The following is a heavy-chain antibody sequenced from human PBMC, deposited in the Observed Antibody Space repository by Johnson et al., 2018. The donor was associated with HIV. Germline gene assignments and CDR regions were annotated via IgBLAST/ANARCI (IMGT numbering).Heavy chain of an antibody. J-gene: IGHJ3*02. V-gene: IGHV3-30*18. CDR1: GFTFSDVW. D-gene: IGHD1-1*01. CDR3: AKPSTESAFDI. CDR2: ISYDGTKK. Sequence: VQLVESGGGVVQPGRSLRLSCAASGFTFSDVWMTWVRQAPGKGLEWVAVISYDGTKKNYADSVKGRFTISRDNSKNTLYLQMNSLRAEDTAVYYCAKPSTESAFDIWGQGTMVTVSS.